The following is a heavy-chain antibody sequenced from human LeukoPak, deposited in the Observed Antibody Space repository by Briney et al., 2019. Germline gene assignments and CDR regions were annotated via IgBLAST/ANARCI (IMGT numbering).Heavy chain of an antibody. CDR3: ARRRIVATIDY. CDR1: GGSISSSGYY. CDR2: ISYTGTT. V-gene: IGHV4-39*01. D-gene: IGHD5-12*01. Sequence: SETLSLTCGVSGGSISSSGYYWPWIRPPPGSGLEWIGSISYTGTTYYNPSLKSRLTISADRSKNQFSLKLTSVTAADTAVYYCARRRIVATIDYWGQGTLVTVSS. J-gene: IGHJ4*02.